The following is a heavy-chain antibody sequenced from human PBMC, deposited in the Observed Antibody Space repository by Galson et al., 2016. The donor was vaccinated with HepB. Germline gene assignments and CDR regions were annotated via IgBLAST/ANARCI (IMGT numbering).Heavy chain of an antibody. CDR2: MKQDGGEK. Sequence: SLRLSCAASGFTFSLYWMSWVRQAPGKGLEWVANMKQDGGEKDYGDSVKGRFTISRDNPKNSLYLQMSSLRAEDTAVYYCARAQQGEVGVFWSGYPYVDRWGQGTLVTVSS. J-gene: IGHJ4*02. D-gene: IGHD3-3*01. CDR3: ARAQQGEVGVFWSGYPYVDR. V-gene: IGHV3-7*03. CDR1: GFTFSLYW.